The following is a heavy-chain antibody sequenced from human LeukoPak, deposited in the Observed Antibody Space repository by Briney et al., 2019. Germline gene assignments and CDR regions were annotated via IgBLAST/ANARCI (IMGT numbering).Heavy chain of an antibody. J-gene: IGHJ4*02. D-gene: IGHD2-21*02. Sequence: GGSLRLSCAASGFTFSSYSMNWVRQAPGKGLEWVSSISSSSSYIYYADSVKGRFTISRDNAKNSLYLQMNSLRAEDTAVYYCARDSSVVVTATTFDYWGRGTLVTVSS. CDR3: ARDSSVVVTATTFDY. CDR2: ISSSSSYI. V-gene: IGHV3-21*01. CDR1: GFTFSSYS.